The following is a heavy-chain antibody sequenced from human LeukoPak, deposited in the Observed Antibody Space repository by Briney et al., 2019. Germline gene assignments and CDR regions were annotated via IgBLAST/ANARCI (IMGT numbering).Heavy chain of an antibody. Sequence: SETLSLTCAVYGGSFSGYYWSWIRQPPGKGLEWIGEINHSGSTNYNPSLKSRVTISVDTSKNQFSLKLSSVTAADTAVYYCARQRRYFDWLLMSLYYFDYWGQGTLVTVSS. J-gene: IGHJ4*02. CDR3: ARQRRYFDWLLMSLYYFDY. V-gene: IGHV4-34*01. CDR2: INHSGST. D-gene: IGHD3-9*01. CDR1: GGSFSGYY.